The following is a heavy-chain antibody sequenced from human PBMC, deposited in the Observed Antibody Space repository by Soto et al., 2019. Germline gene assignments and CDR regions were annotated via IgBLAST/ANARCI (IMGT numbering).Heavy chain of an antibody. J-gene: IGHJ4*02. D-gene: IGHD1-7*01. V-gene: IGHV1-2*02. CDR3: GRGRSGELVVFY. CDR1: GYTFTGYY. Sequence: QVQLVQSGAEVKESGASVKVSCKASGYTFTGYYIHWVRQAPGQGLEWVGEISPKSGGTRYAQKFKGRFTMTKDTSITTVYMELSNLSPDDTAVYYCGRGRSGELVVFYWGQGTLVTVHS. CDR2: ISPKSGGT.